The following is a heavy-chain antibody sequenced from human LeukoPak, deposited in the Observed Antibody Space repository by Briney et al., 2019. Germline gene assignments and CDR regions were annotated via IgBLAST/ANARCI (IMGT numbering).Heavy chain of an antibody. CDR1: GGSISSYY. D-gene: IGHD2-2*02. CDR3: ARGPGYCSSTSCYTDYYGMDV. V-gene: IGHV4-4*07. Sequence: SETLSLTYTVSGGSISSYYWSWIRQPAGKGLEWIGRIYTSGSTNYKPSLKSRVTMSVDTSKNQFSLKLSSVTAADTAVYYCARGPGYCSSTSCYTDYYGMDVWGQGTTVTVSS. J-gene: IGHJ6*02. CDR2: IYTSGST.